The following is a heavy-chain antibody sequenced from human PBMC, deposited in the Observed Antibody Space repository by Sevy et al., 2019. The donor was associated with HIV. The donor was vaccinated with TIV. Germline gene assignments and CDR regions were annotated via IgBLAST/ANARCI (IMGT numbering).Heavy chain of an antibody. CDR3: AKPGKFSGSYLDAFAI. CDR2: ISYDGGNK. V-gene: IGHV3-30*18. Sequence: GGSLRLSCAASGFTFSKYGMHWVRQAPGKGLEWVAVISYDGGNKYYADSVKGRFTISKDNFKNTLYLQMNSLRAEDTAIYYCAKPGKFSGSYLDAFAIWGQGTMVTASS. D-gene: IGHD1-26*01. CDR1: GFTFSKYG. J-gene: IGHJ3*02.